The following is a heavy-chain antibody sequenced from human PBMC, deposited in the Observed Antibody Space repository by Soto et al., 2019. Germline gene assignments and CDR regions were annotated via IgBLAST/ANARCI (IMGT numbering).Heavy chain of an antibody. V-gene: IGHV3-23*01. CDR2: ISGSGDNT. CDR3: AKDSSGYYGVFDY. CDR1: GFTFRNYA. Sequence: EVQLLESGGGLVQPGGSLRLSCAASGFTFRNYAMSWVRQAPGKGLEWVSVISGSGDNTYYADSVKGRFTISRDNSKNPLYLQMNSLRAEDAAIYYCAKDSSGYYGVFDYWGQGTLVTVSS. J-gene: IGHJ4*02. D-gene: IGHD3-22*01.